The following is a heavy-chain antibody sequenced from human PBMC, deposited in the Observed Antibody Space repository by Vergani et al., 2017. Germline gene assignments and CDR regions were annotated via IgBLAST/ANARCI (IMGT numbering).Heavy chain of an antibody. J-gene: IGHJ6*01. CDR3: AGDGVIVVAREEYDSMDV. D-gene: IGHD3-22*01. CDR1: GYTFTSYG. CDR2: ISAYNGNT. Sequence: QVQLVQSGAEVKKPGASVKVSCKASGYTFTSYGISWVRQAPGQGLEWMGWISAYNGNTNYAQKLQGGVTRTTDTPTGKAYMELRSLRSDDTAVNYCAGDGVIVVAREEYDSMDVWGQGTTVTFSS. V-gene: IGHV1-18*01.